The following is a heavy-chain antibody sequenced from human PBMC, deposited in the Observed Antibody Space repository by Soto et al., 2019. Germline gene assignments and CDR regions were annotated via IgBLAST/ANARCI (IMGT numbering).Heavy chain of an antibody. CDR3: ARGLTGGDYLLGWFDP. CDR2: IYYSGST. J-gene: IGHJ5*02. V-gene: IGHV4-31*03. CDR1: GGSISSGGYY. D-gene: IGHD4-17*01. Sequence: QVRLQESGPGLVKPSQTLSLTCTVSGGSISSGGYYWSWIRQHPGKGLEWIGYIYYSGSTYYNPSLKSRVTISVDTSKNQFSLKLSSVTAADTAVYYCARGLTGGDYLLGWFDPWGQGTLVTVSS.